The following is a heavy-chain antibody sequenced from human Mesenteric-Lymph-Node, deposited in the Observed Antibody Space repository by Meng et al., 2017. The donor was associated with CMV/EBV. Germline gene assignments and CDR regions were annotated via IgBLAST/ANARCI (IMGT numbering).Heavy chain of an antibody. V-gene: IGHV3-15*01. D-gene: IGHD4-17*01. CDR1: DFAFSCAR. Sequence: YDFAFSCARVSWVRQAPGKGVEWNGRIRSKPDSGKANYAEPVEGRFTISRDNSKNTLYLQMNSLRTEDTAVYYCTTDLAVNTGLDYWGQGTLVTVSS. CDR2: IRSKPDSGKA. J-gene: IGHJ4*02. CDR3: TTDLAVNTGLDY.